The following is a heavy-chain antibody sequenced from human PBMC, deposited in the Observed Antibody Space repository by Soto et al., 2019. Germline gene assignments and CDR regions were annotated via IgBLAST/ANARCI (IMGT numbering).Heavy chain of an antibody. V-gene: IGHV2-5*02. CDR1: GFSLSTSGVG. J-gene: IGHJ4*02. CDR3: AHRQRTVYFDY. D-gene: IGHD4-17*01. Sequence: QITLKESGPTLVKPTQTLTLTCTFSGFSLSTSGVGVGWIRQLPGKALEWLALFYWDEDKRYSPSLKSRLTITKDTSKNQVVLTMTNMDPVDTATYYCAHRQRTVYFDYWGQGTLVTVSS. CDR2: FYWDEDK.